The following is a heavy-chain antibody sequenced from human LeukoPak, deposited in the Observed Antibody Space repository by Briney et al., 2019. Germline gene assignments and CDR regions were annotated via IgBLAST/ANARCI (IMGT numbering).Heavy chain of an antibody. Sequence: EASVKVSCKASGYTFTSYGISWVRQAPGQGLEWMGWISAYNGNTNYAQKLQGRVTMTTDTSTSTAYMELRSPRSDDTAVYYCARDPPHYGSGTYYYYYGMDVWGQETTVTVSS. D-gene: IGHD3-10*01. V-gene: IGHV1-18*01. CDR3: ARDPPHYGSGTYYYYYGMDV. J-gene: IGHJ6*02. CDR2: ISAYNGNT. CDR1: GYTFTSYG.